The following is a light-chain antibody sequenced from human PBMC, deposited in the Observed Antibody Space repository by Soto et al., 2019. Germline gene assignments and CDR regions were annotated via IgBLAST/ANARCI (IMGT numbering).Light chain of an antibody. CDR1: QGIRKD. J-gene: IGKJ1*01. CDR3: LQYNSYPRT. V-gene: IGKV1-17*01. CDR2: GAA. Sequence: DIQMTQSPSSLSASVGDTVIITYRASQGIRKDLGWYQQKVGEAPRRLIFGAAALQSGVPPRFSGSGSGTDFTLTISSLQPEDFATYYCLQYNSYPRTFGQGTKVDIK.